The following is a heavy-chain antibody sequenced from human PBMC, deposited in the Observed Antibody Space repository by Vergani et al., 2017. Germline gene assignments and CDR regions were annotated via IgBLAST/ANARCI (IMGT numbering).Heavy chain of an antibody. Sequence: QVQLQESGPGLVKPSETLSLTCTVSGGSISSYYWSWIRQPPGKGLEWIGYIYYSGSTNYNPSLKSRVTISVDTSKNQFSLKLSSVTAADTAVYYCARAFPTMVRGVIGAFDIWGQGQWSPSLQ. J-gene: IGHJ3*02. CDR3: ARAFPTMVRGVIGAFDI. CDR1: GGSISSYY. CDR2: IYYSGST. V-gene: IGHV4-59*01. D-gene: IGHD3-10*01.